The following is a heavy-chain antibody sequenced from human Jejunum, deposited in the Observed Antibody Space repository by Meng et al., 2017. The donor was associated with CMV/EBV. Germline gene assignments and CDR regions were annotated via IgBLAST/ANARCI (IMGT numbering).Heavy chain of an antibody. CDR2: TSYNGSDK. CDR1: GFSFSTYG. V-gene: IGHV3-30*02. J-gene: IGHJ4*02. D-gene: IGHD4-23*01. CDR3: TKEGGNHY. Sequence: RLSWAASGFSFSTYGMHWVRQAPGKGLGWVAFTSYNGSDKYYADSVKGRFTISRDNSKNTLYLQMNSLRAEDTAVYYCTKEGGNHYWGQGTLVTVSS.